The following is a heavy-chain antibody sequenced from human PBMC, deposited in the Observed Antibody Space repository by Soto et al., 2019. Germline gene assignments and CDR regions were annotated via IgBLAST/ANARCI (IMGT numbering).Heavy chain of an antibody. V-gene: IGHV4-39*01. Sequence: PSETLSLTCTVSGGSISSSSYYWGWIRQPPGKGLEWIGSIYYSGSTYYNPSLKSRVTISVDTSKNQFSLKLSSVTAADTAVYYRAGQDSSWYGSVDYWGQGTLVTVSS. CDR1: GGSISSSSYY. D-gene: IGHD6-13*01. CDR2: IYYSGST. J-gene: IGHJ4*02. CDR3: AGQDSSWYGSVDY.